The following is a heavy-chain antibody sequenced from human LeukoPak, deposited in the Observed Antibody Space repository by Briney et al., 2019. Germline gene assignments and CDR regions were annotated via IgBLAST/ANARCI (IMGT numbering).Heavy chain of an antibody. J-gene: IGHJ4*02. CDR2: IYYSGST. V-gene: IGHV4-59*08. Sequence: PSETLSLTCTVSGGSLSSYYWSWIRQPPGKGLEWIGYIYYSGSTNYNPSLKSRVTISVDTSKNQFSLKLSSVTAADTAVYYCARVRSSSWRFDYWGQGTLVTVSS. D-gene: IGHD6-13*01. CDR1: GGSLSSYY. CDR3: ARVRSSSWRFDY.